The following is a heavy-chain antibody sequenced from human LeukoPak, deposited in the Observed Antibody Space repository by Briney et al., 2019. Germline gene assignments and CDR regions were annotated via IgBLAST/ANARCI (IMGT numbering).Heavy chain of an antibody. CDR3: ARLGVCTGGSCYFTDHDY. CDR1: GGSISSSPYY. Sequence: SETLSLTCTVSGGSISSSPYYWGWIRQPPGMGLEWIGTIYYSGSTYYNPSLKSRVTISVDTSKSQFSLKLSSVTAADTAVYYCARLGVCTGGSCYFTDHDYWGQGTLVTVSS. CDR2: IYYSGST. D-gene: IGHD2-15*01. V-gene: IGHV4-39*01. J-gene: IGHJ4*02.